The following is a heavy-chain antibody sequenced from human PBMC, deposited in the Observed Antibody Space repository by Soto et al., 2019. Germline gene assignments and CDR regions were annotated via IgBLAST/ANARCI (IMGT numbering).Heavy chain of an antibody. CDR1: GFTFSGYW. D-gene: IGHD3-16*01. J-gene: IGHJ4*02. CDR3: ARGGSESDY. Sequence: EVPLVESGGGLVQPGGSLRLSCAASGFTFSGYWMTWVRQAPGKGLEWVANIKEDGSEKNYVDSVEGRFTISRDNAKNSLYLQMNSLRADDTAVYYCARGGSESDYWGQGTLVTVSS. CDR2: IKEDGSEK. V-gene: IGHV3-7*01.